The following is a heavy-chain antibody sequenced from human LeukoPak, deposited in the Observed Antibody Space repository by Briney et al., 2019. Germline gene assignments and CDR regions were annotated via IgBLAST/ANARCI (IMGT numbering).Heavy chain of an antibody. D-gene: IGHD3-3*01. J-gene: IGHJ4*02. V-gene: IGHV1-18*01. CDR2: ISAYNGNT. CDR1: GYTFTSHG. CDR3: TRRRYDFWSSYYALDY. Sequence: ASVKVSCKASGYTFTSHGIRWVLQAPGQGLEWIVWISAYNGNTNYAQKLQGRVTMTTDTSTSTAYMDLRSLRSDPTAVYYCTRRRYDFWSSYYALDYWDQGTLVTV.